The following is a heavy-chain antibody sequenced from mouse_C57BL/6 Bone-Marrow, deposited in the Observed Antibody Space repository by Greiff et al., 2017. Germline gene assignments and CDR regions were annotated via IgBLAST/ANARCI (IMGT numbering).Heavy chain of an antibody. CDR2: IDPSDSET. CDR1: GYTFTSYW. Sequence: VQLQQPGAELVRPGSSVKLSCKASGYTFTSYWMHWVKQRPIQGLEWIGNIDPSDSETPYNQKFKDKATLTVDKSSSTAYMQLSSLTSEDSAVDYCARGWYSWFAYWGQGTLVTVSA. D-gene: IGHD2-1*01. CDR3: ARGWYSWFAY. J-gene: IGHJ3*01. V-gene: IGHV1-52*01.